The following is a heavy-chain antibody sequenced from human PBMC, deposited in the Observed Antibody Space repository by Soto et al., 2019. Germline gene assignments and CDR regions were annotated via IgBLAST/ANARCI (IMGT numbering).Heavy chain of an antibody. CDR1: GFTFSSYA. CDR2: ISYDGSNK. Sequence: QVRLVESGGGVVQPGRSLRLSCAASGFTFSSYAMHWVRQAPGKGLEWVAVISYDGSNKYYADSVKGRFTISRDNSKNTLYLQMNSLRAEDTAVYYCARVDGYSYGLIDYWGQGTLVTGSS. CDR3: ARVDGYSYGLIDY. J-gene: IGHJ4*02. V-gene: IGHV3-30-3*01. D-gene: IGHD5-18*01.